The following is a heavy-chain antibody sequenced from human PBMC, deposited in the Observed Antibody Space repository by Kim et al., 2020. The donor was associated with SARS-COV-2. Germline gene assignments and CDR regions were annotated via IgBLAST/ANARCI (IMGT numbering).Heavy chain of an antibody. J-gene: IGHJ4*02. D-gene: IGHD5-18*01. Sequence: SETLSLTCTVSGGSISSYYWSWIRQPPGKGLEWIGYIYYSGSTNYNPSLKSRVTISVDTSKNQFSLKLSSVTAADTAVYYCAIRTPYSYGFDYWGQGTLVTVSS. V-gene: IGHV4-59*01. CDR1: GGSISSYY. CDR2: IYYSGST. CDR3: AIRTPYSYGFDY.